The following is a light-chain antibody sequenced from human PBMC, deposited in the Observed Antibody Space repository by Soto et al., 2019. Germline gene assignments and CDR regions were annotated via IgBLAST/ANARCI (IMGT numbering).Light chain of an antibody. CDR1: SSNIGTGYD. CDR2: DND. Sequence: QSVLTQPPSVSGAPGQRVTISCTGSSSNIGTGYDVHCYQQLPGTAPKLLIYDNDNPPSGVPDRFSGSKSGTSASLAITGLQAEDEGNYYCHSDDNRRSGSEVFGTGTKVTVL. J-gene: IGLJ1*01. V-gene: IGLV1-40*01. CDR3: HSDDNRRSGSEV.